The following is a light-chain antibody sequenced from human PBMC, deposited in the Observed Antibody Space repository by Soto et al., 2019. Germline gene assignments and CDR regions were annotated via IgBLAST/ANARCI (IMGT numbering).Light chain of an antibody. CDR3: QSYDSSLGYV. J-gene: IGLJ1*01. Sequence: QLVLTQPPSVSGAPGQRVTISCTGSNSNIGADYDVHWYQQLPGTAPKLLIYGNSNRPSGVPDRFSGSKSGTSASLAITGLQAEDEADYYCQSYDSSLGYVFGTGTKVTVL. V-gene: IGLV1-40*01. CDR2: GNS. CDR1: NSNIGADYD.